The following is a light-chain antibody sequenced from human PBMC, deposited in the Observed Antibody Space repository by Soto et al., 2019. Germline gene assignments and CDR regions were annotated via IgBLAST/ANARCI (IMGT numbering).Light chain of an antibody. Sequence: EIVLTQSPATLSLSPGERATLSCRASQSVASYLSWYQQKPGQPPRLLIYETSKRATGIPARFSGSGSGTDFTLTIISLEPEDFAVYYYQQRSSCPQTFGQGTKVEIK. CDR3: QQRSSCPQT. V-gene: IGKV3-11*01. CDR2: ETS. CDR1: QSVASY. J-gene: IGKJ1*01.